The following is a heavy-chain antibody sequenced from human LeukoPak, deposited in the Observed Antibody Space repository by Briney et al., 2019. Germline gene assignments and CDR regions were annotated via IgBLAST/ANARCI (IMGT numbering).Heavy chain of an antibody. CDR1: GGSISSYY. Sequence: SETLSLTCTVSGGSISSYYWSWIRQPPGKGLEWIGYIYYSGSTNYNPSLKSRVTISVDTSKNQFSLKLSSVTAADTAVYYCARGPYSSSWYDFDYWGQGTLVTVSS. D-gene: IGHD6-13*01. CDR3: ARGPYSSSWYDFDY. CDR2: IYYSGST. J-gene: IGHJ4*02. V-gene: IGHV4-59*01.